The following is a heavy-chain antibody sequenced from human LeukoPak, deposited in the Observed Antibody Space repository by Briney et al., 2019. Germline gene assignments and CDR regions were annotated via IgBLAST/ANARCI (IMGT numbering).Heavy chain of an antibody. CDR2: ISGSGGST. D-gene: IGHD3-10*01. J-gene: IGHJ4*02. CDR1: GFTFGDYA. Sequence: GRSLRLSCTASGFTFGDYAMNWVRQAPGKGLEWVSAISGSGGSTYYADSVKGRFTISRDNSKNTLYLQMNSLRAEDTAVYYCAKDKSITMVRGVIPNWGQGTLVTVSS. V-gene: IGHV3-23*01. CDR3: AKDKSITMVRGVIPN.